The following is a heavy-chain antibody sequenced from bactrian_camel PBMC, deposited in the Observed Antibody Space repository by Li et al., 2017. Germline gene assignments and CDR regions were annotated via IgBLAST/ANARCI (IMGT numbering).Heavy chain of an antibody. CDR2: IDSEGRI. J-gene: IGHJ4*01. D-gene: IGHD3*01. CDR1: GCRFSETN. Sequence: HVQLVESGGGSVQAGGALRVSCTASGCRFSETNWGWYRQAPGGEREGVAAIDSEGRINYKDSVKGRFTISKDNAKNTLDLQMNSLKSEDTGMYYCAVRNDRSFCPAIISDYNYFGQGTQVTVS. V-gene: IGHV3S53*01.